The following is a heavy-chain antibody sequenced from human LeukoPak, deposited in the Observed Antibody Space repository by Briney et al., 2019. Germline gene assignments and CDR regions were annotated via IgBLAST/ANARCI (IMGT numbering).Heavy chain of an antibody. CDR1: GYTFTSYY. D-gene: IGHD6-13*01. CDR3: ARGLGYGVFDP. J-gene: IGHJ5*02. Sequence: ASVKVSCKASGYTFTSYYMHWVRRAPGQGLEWMGWISAGNGNTKYSQNFQGRVTITRDTSASTAYMELSSLRSEDTAVYYCARGLGYGVFDPWGQGTLVTVSS. V-gene: IGHV1-3*01. CDR2: ISAGNGNT.